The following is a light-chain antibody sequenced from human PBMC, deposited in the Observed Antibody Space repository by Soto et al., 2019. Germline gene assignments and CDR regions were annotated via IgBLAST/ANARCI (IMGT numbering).Light chain of an antibody. CDR2: DAS. Sequence: EVVLTQSPATLSLSPGDRVALSCRASQSVGTSLAWYQQKPGQTPRLLIFDASQRATGIPARFRGSGSGTDFTLSISSLEPEDFAVYYCQQRTDRPPWTFGQGTKVESK. CDR3: QQRTDRPPWT. CDR1: QSVGTS. V-gene: IGKV3-11*01. J-gene: IGKJ1*01.